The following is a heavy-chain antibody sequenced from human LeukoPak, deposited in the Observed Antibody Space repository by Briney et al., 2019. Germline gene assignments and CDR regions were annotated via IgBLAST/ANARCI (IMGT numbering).Heavy chain of an antibody. V-gene: IGHV1-69*13. D-gene: IGHD5-12*01. J-gene: IGHJ5*02. CDR1: GGTFSSYA. CDR3: ARVSSGYDYESRFDP. CDR2: IIPIFGTA. Sequence: SVKVSCKASGGTFSSYAISWVRQAPGQGLEWMGGIIPIFGTANYAQKFQGRVTITADESTSTAYMELSSLRSEDTAVYYCARVSSGYDYESRFDPWGQGTLVTVSS.